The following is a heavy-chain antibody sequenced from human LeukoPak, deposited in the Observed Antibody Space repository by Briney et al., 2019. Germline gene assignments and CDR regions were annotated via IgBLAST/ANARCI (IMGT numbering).Heavy chain of an antibody. CDR3: ARDTYYYDSSGSHPSYFDY. Sequence: GASVKVSCKASGYTFTGYYMHWVRQAPGQGLEWMGWINPNSGGTNYAQKFQGRVTMTRDTSISTAYMELSRLRSDDTAVYYCARDTYYYDSSGSHPSYFDYWGQGTLVTVSS. CDR2: INPNSGGT. V-gene: IGHV1-2*02. CDR1: GYTFTGYY. J-gene: IGHJ4*02. D-gene: IGHD3-22*01.